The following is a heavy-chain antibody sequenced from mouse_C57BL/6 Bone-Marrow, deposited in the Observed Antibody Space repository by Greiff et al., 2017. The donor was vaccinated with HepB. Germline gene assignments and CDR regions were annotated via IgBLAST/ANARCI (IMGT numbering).Heavy chain of an antibody. Sequence: EVQVVESGGGLVKPGGSLKLSCAASGFTFSDYGMHWVRQAPEKGLEWVAYISSGGSTIYYADTVKGRFTISRDNAKNTLFLQMTSLRSEDTAMYYCARRLGRAWFAYWGQGTLVTVSA. V-gene: IGHV5-17*01. J-gene: IGHJ3*01. D-gene: IGHD4-1*01. CDR1: GFTFSDYG. CDR3: ARRLGRAWFAY. CDR2: ISSGGSTI.